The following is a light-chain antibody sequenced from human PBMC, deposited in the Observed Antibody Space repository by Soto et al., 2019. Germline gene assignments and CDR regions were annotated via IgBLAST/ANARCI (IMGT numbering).Light chain of an antibody. CDR2: DVT. CDR1: SSDVGEYNY. Sequence: QSALTQPRSVSGSPGQSVTISGTGTSSDVGEYNYVSWYQQHPGKAPKLMIFDVTKRPSGVPDRFSGSKSGNTASLTISGLLAYDEADYYCCSYAGSYTWVFGGGTKLTVL. J-gene: IGLJ3*02. V-gene: IGLV2-11*02. CDR3: CSYAGSYTWV.